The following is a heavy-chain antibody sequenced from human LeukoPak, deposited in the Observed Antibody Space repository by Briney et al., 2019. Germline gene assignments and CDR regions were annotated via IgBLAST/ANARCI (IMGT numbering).Heavy chain of an antibody. D-gene: IGHD3-22*01. CDR3: ARGYDITGYVLTDI. CDR2: IYYSGSA. CDR1: GGSISSYY. V-gene: IGHV4-59*08. Sequence: PSETLSLTCTVSGGSISSYYWSWIRQPPGKGLEWIGYIYYSGSANYNPSLKSRVTISVDTSKNQFSLKLSSVTAADTALYYCARGYDITGYVLTDIWGQGTTVTVSS. J-gene: IGHJ3*02.